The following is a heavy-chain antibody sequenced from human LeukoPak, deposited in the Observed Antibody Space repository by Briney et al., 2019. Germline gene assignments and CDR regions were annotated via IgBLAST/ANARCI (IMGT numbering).Heavy chain of an antibody. Sequence: GASVKVSCKASGGTFSSYAISWVRQAPGQGLEWMGRIIPILGIANYAQKFQGRVTITTDESTSTAYMELSSLRSEDTAVYYCARPSESHYYGSGSYPDGAFGIWGQGTMVTVSS. J-gene: IGHJ3*02. CDR2: IIPILGIA. V-gene: IGHV1-69*04. CDR1: GGTFSSYA. D-gene: IGHD3-10*01. CDR3: ARPSESHYYGSGSYPDGAFGI.